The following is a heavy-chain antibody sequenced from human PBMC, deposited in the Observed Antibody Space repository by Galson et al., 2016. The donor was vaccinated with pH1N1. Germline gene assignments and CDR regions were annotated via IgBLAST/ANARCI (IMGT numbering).Heavy chain of an antibody. CDR1: GYSFSSYW. V-gene: IGHV5-51*03. CDR2: IYPGDPDT. D-gene: IGHD1-1*01. J-gene: IGHJ4*02. CDR3: ARRETTVGVDY. Sequence: QSGAEVKKPGESLKISCKGSGYSFSSYWIGWVRQLPGKGLEWMGIIYPGDPDTKYSPSFQGQVTFSVDKSISTAYLQWSSLKASDTAMYYCARRETTVGVDYWGQGTLVTVSS.